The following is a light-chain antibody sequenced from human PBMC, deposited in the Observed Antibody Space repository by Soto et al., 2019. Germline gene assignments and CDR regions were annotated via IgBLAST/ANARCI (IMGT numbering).Light chain of an antibody. CDR1: QNINIY. V-gene: IGKV1-39*01. CDR2: AAS. Sequence: DIQMTQSPSSLSASVGDRVTITCRASQNINIYLNWYQLKPGKAPKLLIYAASSLQSGVPSRFSGSGSGTDFTLTISSLQPEDFATYYCQHTYNTPYTCGQGTKLEIK. J-gene: IGKJ2*01. CDR3: QHTYNTPYT.